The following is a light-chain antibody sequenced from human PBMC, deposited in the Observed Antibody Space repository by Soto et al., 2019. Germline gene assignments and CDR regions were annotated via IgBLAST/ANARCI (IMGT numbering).Light chain of an antibody. CDR1: STNIGSNY. CDR3: AAWDDSLSGQV. CDR2: RNN. J-gene: IGLJ1*01. V-gene: IGLV1-47*01. Sequence: VLTQPPSASGTPGQRVTISCSGSSTNIGSNYVYWYQQLPGTAPKLLIYRNNQRPSGVPDRFSGSKSGTSASLAISGLRSEDEADYYCAAWDDSLSGQVFGTGTKVTV.